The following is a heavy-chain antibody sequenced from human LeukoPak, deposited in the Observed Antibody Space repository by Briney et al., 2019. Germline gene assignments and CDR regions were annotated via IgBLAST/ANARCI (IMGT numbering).Heavy chain of an antibody. CDR1: GYSFTSYW. J-gene: IGHJ3*02. V-gene: IGHV5-51*01. Sequence: GESLKISCKDSGYSFTSYWIGWVRQMPGKGLEWMGIIYPGDSDTRYSPSFQGQVTISADKSISTAYLQWSSLKASDTAMYYSARPLGYCSSTSCYEPDAFDIWGQGTMVTVSS. D-gene: IGHD2-2*01. CDR3: ARPLGYCSSTSCYEPDAFDI. CDR2: IYPGDSDT.